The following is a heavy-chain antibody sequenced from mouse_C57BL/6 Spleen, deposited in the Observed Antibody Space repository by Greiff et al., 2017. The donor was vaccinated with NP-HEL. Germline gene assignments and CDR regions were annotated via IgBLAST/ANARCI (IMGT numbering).Heavy chain of an antibody. D-gene: IGHD5-1*01. Sequence: VQLQQSGAELVKPGASVKLSCTASGFNIRDYYMHWVKQRTEQGLEWIGRIDPEDGETKYAPKFQGQATITADTSSNTAYLQLSSLTSEDTAVYYCAKTERTLYYYAMDYRGQGTSVTVSS. J-gene: IGHJ4*01. CDR1: GFNIRDYY. CDR3: AKTERTLYYYAMDY. CDR2: IDPEDGET. V-gene: IGHV14-2*01.